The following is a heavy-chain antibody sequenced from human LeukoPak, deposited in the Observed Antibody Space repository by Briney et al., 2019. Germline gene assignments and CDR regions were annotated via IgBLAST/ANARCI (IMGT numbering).Heavy chain of an antibody. D-gene: IGHD5-18*01. CDR1: GGSISSGDYY. J-gene: IGHJ4*02. Sequence: PSQTLSLTCTVSGGSISSGDYYWSWIRQPPGKGLEWIGYIYYSGSTYYNPSLKSRVTISLDTSKHQFSLKLSSVTAADTAVYYCARAIQLWRWFDYWGQKTLVTVSS. CDR2: IYYSGST. CDR3: ARAIQLWRWFDY. V-gene: IGHV4-30-4*08.